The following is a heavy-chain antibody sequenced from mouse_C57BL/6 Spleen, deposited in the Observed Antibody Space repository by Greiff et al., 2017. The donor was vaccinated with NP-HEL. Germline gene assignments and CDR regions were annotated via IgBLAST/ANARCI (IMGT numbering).Heavy chain of an antibody. CDR3: ARSGPNYYGSSCDY. J-gene: IGHJ2*01. V-gene: IGHV5-17*01. D-gene: IGHD1-1*01. CDR2: ISSGSSTI. Sequence: EVHLVESGGGLVKPGGSLKLSCAASGFTFSDYGMHWVRQAPEKGLEWVAYISSGSSTIYYADTVKGRFTISRDNAKNTLFLQMTSLRSEDTAMYYCARSGPNYYGSSCDYWGQGTTLTVSS. CDR1: GFTFSDYG.